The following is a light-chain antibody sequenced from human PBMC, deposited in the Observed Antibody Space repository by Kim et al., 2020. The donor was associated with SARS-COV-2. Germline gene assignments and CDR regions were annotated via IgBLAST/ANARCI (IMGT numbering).Light chain of an antibody. Sequence: SPGERATLSDRASRSVSSYLAWYQQQPGQAPRLLIYDASNRATGIPARFSGSGSGTDFTLTISSLEPEDFAVYYCQQRSNWPPWTFGQGTKVDIK. CDR1: RSVSSY. CDR2: DAS. V-gene: IGKV3-11*01. CDR3: QQRSNWPPWT. J-gene: IGKJ1*01.